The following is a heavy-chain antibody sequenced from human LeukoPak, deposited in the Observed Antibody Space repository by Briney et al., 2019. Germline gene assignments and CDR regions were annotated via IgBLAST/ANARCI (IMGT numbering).Heavy chain of an antibody. CDR3: ARGSQYSSGWSYYYYGMDV. J-gene: IGHJ6*02. CDR1: GGTFISYA. V-gene: IGHV1-69*13. CDR2: IIPIFGTA. Sequence: GASVKVSCKASGGTFISYAISWVRQAPGQGLEWMGGIIPIFGTADYAQKFQGRVTITADESTSTAYMELSSLRSEDTAVYYCARGSQYSSGWSYYYYGMDVWGQGTTVTVSS. D-gene: IGHD6-19*01.